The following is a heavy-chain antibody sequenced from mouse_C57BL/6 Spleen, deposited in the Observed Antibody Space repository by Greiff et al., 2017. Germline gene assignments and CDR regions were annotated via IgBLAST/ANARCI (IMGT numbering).Heavy chain of an antibody. CDR3: ARDRDYGSFDY. CDR1: GFTFSSYA. CDR2: ISDGGSYT. Sequence: EVKLMESGGGLVKPGGSLKLSCAASGFTFSSYAMSWVRQTPEKRLEWVATISDGGSYTYYPDNVKGRFTISRDNAKNNLYLQMSHLKSEDTAMYYCARDRDYGSFDYWGQGTTLTVSS. J-gene: IGHJ2*01. V-gene: IGHV5-4*01. D-gene: IGHD1-1*01.